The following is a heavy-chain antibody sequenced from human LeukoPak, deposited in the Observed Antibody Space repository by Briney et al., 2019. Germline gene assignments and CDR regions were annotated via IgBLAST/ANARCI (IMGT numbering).Heavy chain of an antibody. CDR1: GYTFTSYD. D-gene: IGHD5-24*01. V-gene: IGHV1-8*01. CDR3: ARGLGWLQEGYFDY. J-gene: IGHJ4*02. Sequence: ASVTVSFKASGYTFTSYDINWVRQATGQGREWMGWMNPNSGNTGYAQKFQGRVTMTRNTSISTAYMELSSLRSEDTAVYYCARGLGWLQEGYFDYWGQGTLVTVSS. CDR2: MNPNSGNT.